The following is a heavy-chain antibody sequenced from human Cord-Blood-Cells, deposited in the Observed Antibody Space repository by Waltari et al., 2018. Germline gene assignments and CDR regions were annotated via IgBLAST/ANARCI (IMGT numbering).Heavy chain of an antibody. CDR2: INISGTT. Sequence: QVQLQQWGAGLLKPSETLSLTCAVYGGSFSGYYWSWIRQPPGRGLEWIGEINISGTTNSNPSLMSRVTISVATSKNQLSLKLSSVTAADTAVYYCARVGDIVVVVAATSFDYWGQGTLVTVSS. CDR3: ARVGDIVVVVAATSFDY. J-gene: IGHJ4*02. CDR1: GGSFSGYY. D-gene: IGHD2-15*01. V-gene: IGHV4-34*01.